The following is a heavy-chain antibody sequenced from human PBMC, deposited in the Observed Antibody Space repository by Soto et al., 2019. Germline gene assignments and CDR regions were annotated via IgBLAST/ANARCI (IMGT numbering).Heavy chain of an antibody. J-gene: IGHJ4*02. Sequence: GGSLRLSCAASGFTFSSYGMHWVRQAPGKGLEWVAVISYDGSNKYYADSVKGRFTISRDNSKNTLYLQMNSLRAEDTAVYYCAKQRSSSFIFDYWGQGTLVPVSS. CDR1: GFTFSSYG. CDR2: ISYDGSNK. CDR3: AKQRSSSFIFDY. D-gene: IGHD6-13*01. V-gene: IGHV3-30*18.